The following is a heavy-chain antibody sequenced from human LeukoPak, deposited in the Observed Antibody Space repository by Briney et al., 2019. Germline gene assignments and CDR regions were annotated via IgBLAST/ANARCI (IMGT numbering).Heavy chain of an antibody. CDR1: GGTFSSYA. D-gene: IGHD3-10*01. CDR3: ASGYPDYYGSGKLRTGNDY. V-gene: IGHV1-69*05. J-gene: IGHJ4*02. Sequence: SVKVSCKASGGTFSSYAISWVRQAPGQGLEWMGGIIPIFGTANYAQKFQGRVTITTDESTGTAYMELSSLRSEDTAVYYCASGYPDYYGSGKLRTGNDYWGQGTLVTVSS. CDR2: IIPIFGTA.